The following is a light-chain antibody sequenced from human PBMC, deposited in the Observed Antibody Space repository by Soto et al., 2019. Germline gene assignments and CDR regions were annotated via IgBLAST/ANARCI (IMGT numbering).Light chain of an antibody. CDR1: QSVISNY. Sequence: EVVLTQSPGTVSLSPGERVTLSCRASQSVISNYLAWYQQRPGQAPRLLIYAASSRATGIPDRFNGSGSGTDFTLSISSLEPEDFAVYYCQQYGSSLTWTFGQGTKVEMK. V-gene: IGKV3-20*01. CDR3: QQYGSSLTWT. J-gene: IGKJ1*01. CDR2: AAS.